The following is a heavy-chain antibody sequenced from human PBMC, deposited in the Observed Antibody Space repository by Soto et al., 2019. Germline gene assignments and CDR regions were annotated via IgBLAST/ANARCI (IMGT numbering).Heavy chain of an antibody. D-gene: IGHD6-6*01. V-gene: IGHV4-39*01. J-gene: IGHJ6*03. CDR3: ASRTAARPDYYYYYMDV. CDR1: GGSISSSSYY. CDR2: IYYSGST. Sequence: QLQLQESGPGLVKPSETLSLTCTVSGGSISSSSYYWGWIRQPPGKGLEWVGSIYYSGSTYYNPSLKSRVTISVDTSKNQFSLQRSSVTAADTAVYYCASRTAARPDYYYYYMDVWGKGTTVTVSS.